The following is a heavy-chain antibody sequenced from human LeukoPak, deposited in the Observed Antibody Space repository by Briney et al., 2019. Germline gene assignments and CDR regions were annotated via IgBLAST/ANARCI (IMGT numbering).Heavy chain of an antibody. CDR1: GGSISTYY. D-gene: IGHD6-6*01. CDR3: ARGGAARLHFQN. V-gene: IGHV4-59*01. Sequence: PSETLSLTCTVSGGSISTYYWNWIRQPPGKGLEWIGYTYHSGSTNYNPSLQSRVTISEDTSKNQFSLNLNSVTAADTAVYYCARGGAARLHFQNWGQGTLVTVSS. J-gene: IGHJ1*01. CDR2: TYHSGST.